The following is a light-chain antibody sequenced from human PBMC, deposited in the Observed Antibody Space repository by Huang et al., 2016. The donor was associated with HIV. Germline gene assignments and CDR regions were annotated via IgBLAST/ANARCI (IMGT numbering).Light chain of an antibody. Sequence: DIQMTQSPSTLSASVGDRVTITSRASQSISSWFAWYQQKPGKAPKLLIYKASSLESGVPSRFSGSGSGTEFTLTISSLQPDDFATYYCQQYNSYSSLTFGGGTKVEIK. V-gene: IGKV1-5*03. CDR2: KAS. CDR3: QQYNSYSSLT. CDR1: QSISSW. J-gene: IGKJ4*01.